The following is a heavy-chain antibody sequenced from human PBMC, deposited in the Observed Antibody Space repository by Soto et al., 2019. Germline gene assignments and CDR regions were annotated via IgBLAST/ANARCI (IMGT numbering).Heavy chain of an antibody. V-gene: IGHV4-59*08. Sequence: PSETLSLTCTVSGGSISSYYWSWIRQPPGKGLEWIGYIYYSGSTNYNPSLKSRVTISVDTSKNQFSLKLSSVTAADTAVYYCARQGPRNYGDYYFDYWGQGTLVTVSS. D-gene: IGHD4-17*01. CDR1: GGSISSYY. CDR2: IYYSGST. J-gene: IGHJ4*02. CDR3: ARQGPRNYGDYYFDY.